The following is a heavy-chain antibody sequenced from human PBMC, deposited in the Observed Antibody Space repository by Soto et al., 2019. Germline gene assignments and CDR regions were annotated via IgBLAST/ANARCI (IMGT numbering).Heavy chain of an antibody. V-gene: IGHV4-39*01. D-gene: IGHD2-15*01. CDR3: AKLAGYCSGNSCHGDYAMDV. CDR1: GGSISSKSYS. Sequence: QLQLQESGPGLLKPSETLSLTCSVSGGSISSKSYSWGWIRQPPGKGLEWIGTFYYSKNTYYNPSLKSRVTISVDSSKNQFSLKLSSVTAADTAVYYCAKLAGYCSGNSCHGDYAMDVWGQGTTVTVSS. CDR2: FYYSKNT. J-gene: IGHJ6*02.